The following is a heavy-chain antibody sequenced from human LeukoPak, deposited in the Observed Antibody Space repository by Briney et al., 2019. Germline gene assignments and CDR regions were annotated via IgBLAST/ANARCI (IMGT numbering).Heavy chain of an antibody. CDR1: GFIFSSYS. CDR3: ARGPSGYSYGGYDY. V-gene: IGHV3-48*04. Sequence: PGGSLRLSCAGSGFIFSSYSMNWVRQAPGKGLEWISYISTSSSSIQYADSVKGRFTISRDNAKNSLYLQMNSLRAEDTAVYYCARGPSGYSYGGYDYWGQGTLVTVSS. J-gene: IGHJ4*02. CDR2: ISTSSSSI. D-gene: IGHD5-18*01.